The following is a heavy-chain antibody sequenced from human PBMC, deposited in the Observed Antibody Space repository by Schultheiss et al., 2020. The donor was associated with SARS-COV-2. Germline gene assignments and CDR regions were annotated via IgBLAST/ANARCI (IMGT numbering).Heavy chain of an antibody. J-gene: IGHJ4*02. Sequence: GGSLRLSCAASGFTFSSYAMSWVRQAPGKGLEWVAVIWYDGSHKYYADSVKGRFTISRDNAKNSLYLQMNSLRPEDTAVYYCAKDRGWNTCDYWGQGTRVTVSS. CDR1: GFTFSSYA. CDR2: IWYDGSHK. D-gene: IGHD1/OR15-1a*01. V-gene: IGHV3-33*03. CDR3: AKDRGWNTCDY.